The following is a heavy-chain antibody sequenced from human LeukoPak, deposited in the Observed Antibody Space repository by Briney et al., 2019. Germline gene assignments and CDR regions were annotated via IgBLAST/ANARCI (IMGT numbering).Heavy chain of an antibody. D-gene: IGHD3-22*01. V-gene: IGHV3-21*01. CDR1: GLPFSEYS. CDR3: ARALRYDSSGPTDAFDI. CDR2: ISKSSTFI. Sequence: GGSLRLSCVASGLPFSEYSMSWVRQAPGKGLEWVSCISKSSTFIHYADSVKGRFTISRDNAKNSLFLQMNSLRAGDTAVYYCARALRYDSSGPTDAFDIWGQGTMVTVSS. J-gene: IGHJ3*02.